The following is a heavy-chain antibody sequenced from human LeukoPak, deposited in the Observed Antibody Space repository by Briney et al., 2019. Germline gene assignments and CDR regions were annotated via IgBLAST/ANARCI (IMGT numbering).Heavy chain of an antibody. CDR3: ARVGGSLWFGELPYYYYMDV. D-gene: IGHD3-10*01. V-gene: IGHV1-18*01. Sequence: ASVKVSCKASGYTFTSYGISWVRQAPGQGLEWMGWISAYNGNTNYAQKLQGRVTMTTDTSTSTAYMELRSLRSDDTAVYYCARVGGSLWFGELPYYYYMDVWGKGTTVTVSS. J-gene: IGHJ6*03. CDR2: ISAYNGNT. CDR1: GYTFTSYG.